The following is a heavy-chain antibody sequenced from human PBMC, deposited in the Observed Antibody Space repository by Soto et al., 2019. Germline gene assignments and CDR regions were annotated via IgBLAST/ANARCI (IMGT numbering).Heavy chain of an antibody. Sequence: GGSLRLSCAGSGFTFSSYEMNWVRQAPGKGLEWVSYISTTADSIHYADSVRGRFTISRDNAKNSLYLQMNSLRAEDTAIYYCARNSGDYEVYWGQGTLVTVSS. J-gene: IGHJ4*02. CDR1: GFTFSSYE. CDR2: ISTTADSI. D-gene: IGHD4-17*01. CDR3: ARNSGDYEVY. V-gene: IGHV3-48*03.